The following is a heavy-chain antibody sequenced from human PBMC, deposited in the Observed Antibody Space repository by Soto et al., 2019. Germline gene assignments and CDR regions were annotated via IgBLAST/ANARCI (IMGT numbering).Heavy chain of an antibody. CDR2: IYYSGST. CDR1: GGSISSYY. CDR3: ARGDDLGELSPGGLFDY. Sequence: QVQLQESGPGLVKPSETLSLTCTVSGGSISSYYWSWIRQPPGKGLEWIGYIYYSGSTNYNPSLKGRVTISVDTSKNQFSLKLSSVTAADTAVYYCARGDDLGELSPGGLFDYWGQGTLVTVSS. J-gene: IGHJ4*02. D-gene: IGHD3-16*02. V-gene: IGHV4-59*01.